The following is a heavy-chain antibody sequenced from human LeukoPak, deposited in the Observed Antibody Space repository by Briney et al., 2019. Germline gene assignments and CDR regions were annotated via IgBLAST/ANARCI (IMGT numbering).Heavy chain of an antibody. CDR1: GGSFSGYY. J-gene: IGHJ5*02. Sequence: SETLSLTCAVYGGSFSGYYWSWIRQPPGKGLEWIGRIYTSGSTNYNPSLKSRVTISVDTSKNQFSLKLSSVTAADTAVYYCARDGASGWYRGWFDPWGQGTLVTVSS. CDR3: ARDGASGWYRGWFDP. D-gene: IGHD6-19*01. V-gene: IGHV4-4*08. CDR2: IYTSGST.